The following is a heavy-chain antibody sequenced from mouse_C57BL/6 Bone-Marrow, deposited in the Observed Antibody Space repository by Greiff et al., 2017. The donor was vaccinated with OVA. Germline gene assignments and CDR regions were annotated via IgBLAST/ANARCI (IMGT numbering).Heavy chain of an antibody. J-gene: IGHJ2*01. V-gene: IGHV14-2*01. CDR3: AGGINY. CDR1: GYNINAYT. CDR2: FDPADGET. Sequence: EVQLQQSGAELVKPGASVKLSCKASGYNINAYTMHWVKQRTEQGLEWIGRFDPADGETKYAPKFQGKAPITADTSSNTVYMELSSLTSEDTTVYYCAGGINYWGQGTTLTVSS. D-gene: IGHD1-3*01.